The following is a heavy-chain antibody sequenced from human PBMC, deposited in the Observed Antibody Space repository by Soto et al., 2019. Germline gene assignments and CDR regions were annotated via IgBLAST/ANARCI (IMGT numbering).Heavy chain of an antibody. CDR3: ARGGLYDLWSGLFD. Sequence: QAQLQESGPWLVRPSQTLSLSCSVSGASVTSGDYYWNWIRQTPGTGLEWLGYMHDSGTTSYKPSLKTLVTISRDTSKNQFSLKLTSVSATDPAVYFCARGGLYDLWSGLFDWGQGIRVTVYS. CDR1: GASVTSGDYY. J-gene: IGHJ4*02. D-gene: IGHD3-3*01. V-gene: IGHV4-30-4*01. CDR2: MHDSGTT.